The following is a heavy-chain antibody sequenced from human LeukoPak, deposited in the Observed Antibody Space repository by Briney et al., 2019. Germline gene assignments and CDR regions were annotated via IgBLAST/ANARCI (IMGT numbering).Heavy chain of an antibody. V-gene: IGHV3-23*01. CDR1: GFIFSSYA. Sequence: GGSLRLSCAASGFIFSSYAMNWVRQAPGKGLEWVSAISGSGGSTYYADSVKGRFTISRDTSKNTLHLHMSSLKPEDRAVYYCVRGGPGLVKAASSSLDLWGQGTPVTVSS. J-gene: IGHJ4*02. CDR2: ISGSGGST. D-gene: IGHD6-6*01. CDR3: VRGGPGLVKAASSSLDL.